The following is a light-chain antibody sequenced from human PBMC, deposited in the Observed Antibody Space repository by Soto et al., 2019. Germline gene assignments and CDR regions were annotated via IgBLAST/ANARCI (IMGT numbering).Light chain of an antibody. V-gene: IGLV2-8*01. CDR3: NSYAASGNLWV. CDR1: SSDVGGYNY. J-gene: IGLJ3*02. Sequence: QSVLTQPPSASGSPGQSVTISCTGTSSDVGGYNYVSWYQQHPGKAPKLMIYGVTQRPSGVPNRFSGSKSGNTASLTVSGLQAEDEADYYCNSYAASGNLWVFGGGTKLTVL. CDR2: GVT.